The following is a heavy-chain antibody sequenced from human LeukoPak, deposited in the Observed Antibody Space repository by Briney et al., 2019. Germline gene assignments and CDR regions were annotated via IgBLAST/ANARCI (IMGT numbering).Heavy chain of an antibody. CDR3: ARVRTFYGDADY. V-gene: IGHV4-59*01. J-gene: IGHJ4*02. Sequence: SETLSLTCIVSGGSISSYYWSWIRQPPGKGLEWIGYIYYSGSTNYSPSLKSRVTISVDTSKNQFSLKLSSVTAADTAVYYCARVRTFYGDADYWGQGTLVTVSS. CDR2: IYYSGST. CDR1: GGSISSYY. D-gene: IGHD4-17*01.